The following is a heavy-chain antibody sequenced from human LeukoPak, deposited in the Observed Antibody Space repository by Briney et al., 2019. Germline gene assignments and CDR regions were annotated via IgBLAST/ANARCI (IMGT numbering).Heavy chain of an antibody. V-gene: IGHV4-4*02. CDR1: GGSIFSSNW. J-gene: IGHJ3*02. Sequence: SETLSLTCAVSGGSIFSSNWWSWARRPPGKGLEWIGAVYYSGSTYYNPSPKSRVTISADTSKNQFSLKLSAVTAADTAAYYCATGAYCGGDCFDAFDIWGQGTMVTISS. D-gene: IGHD2-21*01. CDR3: ATGAYCGGDCFDAFDI. CDR2: VYYSGST.